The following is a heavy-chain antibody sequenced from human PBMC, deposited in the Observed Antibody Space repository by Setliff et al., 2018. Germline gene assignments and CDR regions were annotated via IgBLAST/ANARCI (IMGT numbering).Heavy chain of an antibody. J-gene: IGHJ4*02. Sequence: SETLSLTCTVSGDSIYNHFWSWVRQPPGKGLEWIGYIYSTGSTNYNPSLKSRVTISGDTSKNQFSLKVNSVTAADTAVYYCARSLGSGSYWNSRPFYSDYWGQGTLVTVSS. D-gene: IGHD3-10*01. CDR1: GDSIYNHF. CDR3: ARSLGSGSYWNSRPFYSDY. CDR2: IYSTGST. V-gene: IGHV4-59*08.